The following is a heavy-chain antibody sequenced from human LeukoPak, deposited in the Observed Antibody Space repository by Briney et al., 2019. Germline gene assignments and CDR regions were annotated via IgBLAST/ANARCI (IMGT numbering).Heavy chain of an antibody. Sequence: ASVKVSCKASGYTFTSYDINWVRQATGQGLEWMGWMNPNSGNTGYAQKFQGRVTMTRNTSISTAYMELSSLRSEDTAVYYCASGTVTTYYYYGMDVWGQGTTVTVSS. D-gene: IGHD4-17*01. J-gene: IGHJ6*02. CDR2: MNPNSGNT. CDR1: GYTFTSYD. CDR3: ASGTVTTYYYYGMDV. V-gene: IGHV1-8*01.